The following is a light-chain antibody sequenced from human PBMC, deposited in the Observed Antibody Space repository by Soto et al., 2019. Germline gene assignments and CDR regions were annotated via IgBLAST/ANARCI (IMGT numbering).Light chain of an antibody. Sequence: EVVLTQSPGTLSLSRGERATLSCRASQSVSSYLAWYQQKPGQAPRLLIYDAPNRATGIPARFSGSGSGTDFTLTISSLEPEDFAVYYCQQRSNWPLTFGGGTKVDIK. J-gene: IGKJ4*01. CDR3: QQRSNWPLT. CDR2: DAP. CDR1: QSVSSY. V-gene: IGKV3-11*01.